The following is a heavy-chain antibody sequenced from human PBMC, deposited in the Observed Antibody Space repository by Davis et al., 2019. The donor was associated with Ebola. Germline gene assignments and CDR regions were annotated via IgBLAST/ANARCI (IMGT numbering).Heavy chain of an antibody. CDR2: INHSGST. D-gene: IGHD6-19*01. CDR3: ARQSSGWYWWGDAFDI. J-gene: IGHJ3*02. V-gene: IGHV4-39*01. CDR1: GGSISSSSYY. Sequence: GSLRLSCTVSGGSISSSSYYWSWIRQPPGKGLEWIGEINHSGSTNYNPSLKSRVTMSVETLKNHFSLRLTSVTAADTAVYYCARQSSGWYWWGDAFDIWGQGTMVTVSS.